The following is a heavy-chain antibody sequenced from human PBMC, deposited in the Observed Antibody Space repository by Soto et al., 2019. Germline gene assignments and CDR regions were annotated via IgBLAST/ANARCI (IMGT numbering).Heavy chain of an antibody. D-gene: IGHD5-12*01. CDR1: GFSFSKYA. CDR2: IRYNGGGT. CDR3: AIDYYRFNSGYGFSMDV. Sequence: GGSLRLSCAASGFSFSKYAMTWPRQAPGKGLEWVSAIRYNGGGTYYVGSVKGRFTVSRDNSKDRRYLQMHGLWAEGTGGYYGAIDYYRFNSGYGFSMDVWGQGTTVTVSS. V-gene: IGHV3-23*01. J-gene: IGHJ6*02.